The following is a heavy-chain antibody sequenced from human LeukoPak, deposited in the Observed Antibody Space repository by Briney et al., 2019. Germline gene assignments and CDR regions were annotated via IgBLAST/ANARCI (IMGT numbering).Heavy chain of an antibody. CDR1: GGSISSSSYY. V-gene: IGHV4-39*01. Sequence: TSETLSLTCTVSGGSISSSSYYWGWIRQPPGKGLEWIGSIYYSGSTYYNPSLKSRVTISVDTSKNQFSLKLSSVTAADTAVYYCADATGEGTYWYFDLWGRGTLVTVSS. CDR2: IYYSGST. J-gene: IGHJ2*01. CDR3: ADATGEGTYWYFDL. D-gene: IGHD7-27*01.